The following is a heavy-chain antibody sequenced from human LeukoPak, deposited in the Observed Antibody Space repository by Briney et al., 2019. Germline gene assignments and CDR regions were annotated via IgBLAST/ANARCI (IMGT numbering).Heavy chain of an antibody. D-gene: IGHD2-8*02. CDR1: GFTFSSYA. CDR3: TRSRGWWSLDY. V-gene: IGHV4-4*02. CDR2: ISHAGST. J-gene: IGHJ4*02. Sequence: PGGSLRLSCAACGFTFSSYAMSWVRQPPGKGLDWIGEISHAGSTKYNPSLKNRVTISKDDSKNQFSLKLNSVTAADTAAYYCTRSRGWWSLDYWGQGALVTVSS.